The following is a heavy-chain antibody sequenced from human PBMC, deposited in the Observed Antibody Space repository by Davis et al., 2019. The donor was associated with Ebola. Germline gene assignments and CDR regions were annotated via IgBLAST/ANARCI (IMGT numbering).Heavy chain of an antibody. Sequence: SETLSLTCTVSGGSISSYYWSWIRQPPGKGLEWIGNIYYIGNTNYTPSLGSRVTITRDTSKNQFSLNVTSVTAAHTSMYHCARTPQYTSYGSYFDYWGQGALVTVSS. CDR1: GGSISSYY. J-gene: IGHJ4*02. D-gene: IGHD1-26*01. V-gene: IGHV4-59*01. CDR3: ARTPQYTSYGSYFDY. CDR2: IYYIGNT.